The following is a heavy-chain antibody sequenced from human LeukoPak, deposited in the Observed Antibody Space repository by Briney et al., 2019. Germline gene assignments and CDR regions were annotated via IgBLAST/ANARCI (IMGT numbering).Heavy chain of an antibody. CDR1: GFTFSSYS. CDR3: ARDLEVPAATYWTLKNYYYYGMDV. D-gene: IGHD2-2*01. Sequence: GGSLRLSCAASGFTFSSYSMNWVRQAPGKGLEWVSSISSSSSYIYYADSVKGRFTISRDNAKNSLYLQMNSLSAEDTAVYYCARDLEVPAATYWTLKNYYYYGMDVWGQGTTVTVSS. J-gene: IGHJ6*02. V-gene: IGHV3-21*01. CDR2: ISSSSSYI.